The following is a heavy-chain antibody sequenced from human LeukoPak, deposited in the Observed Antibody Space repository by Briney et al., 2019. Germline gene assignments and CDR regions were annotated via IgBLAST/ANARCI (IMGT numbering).Heavy chain of an antibody. Sequence: GGSLRLSCAASGFTFSSYSMNWVRQAPGKGLEWVSYISSSSSTIYYADSVKGRFTISRDNAKNSLYLQMNSLRAEDTAVYFCARGGVDYYGSGTYYLMYYSDYWGQGALVTVSS. J-gene: IGHJ4*02. D-gene: IGHD3-10*01. CDR1: GFTFSSYS. CDR3: ARGGVDYYGSGTYYLMYYSDY. CDR2: ISSSSSTI. V-gene: IGHV3-48*01.